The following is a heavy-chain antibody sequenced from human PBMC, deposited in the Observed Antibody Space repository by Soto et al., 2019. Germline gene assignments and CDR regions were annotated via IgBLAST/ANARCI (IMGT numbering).Heavy chain of an antibody. D-gene: IGHD5-12*01. CDR1: GFTFTIYA. CDR3: AKMVHGGYVSYFDS. V-gene: IGHV3-23*01. J-gene: IGHJ4*02. Sequence: GGSLRLSCEASGFTFTIYAMSLVLQAPGKGLEWVSATSGSGDTTYYADSVKGRFTISRDNSEKRLYLQMNSLRAEDTAVYYCAKMVHGGYVSYFDSWGQGTLVTSPQ. CDR2: TSGSGDTT.